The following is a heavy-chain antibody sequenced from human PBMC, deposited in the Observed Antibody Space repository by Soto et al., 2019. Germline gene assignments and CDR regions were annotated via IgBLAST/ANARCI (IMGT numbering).Heavy chain of an antibody. CDR3: ARGPEDYVWGSYFYYYGMDV. CDR2: INPNSGGT. Sequence: ASVKVSCKASGYTFSGYHMHWVRQAPGQGPEWMGWINPNSGGTNYAQKFQGRVTMSRDTSISTAYMDLIRLTSDDTAVYYCARGPEDYVWGSYFYYYGMDVWGQGTTGTVS. J-gene: IGHJ6*02. CDR1: GYTFSGYH. V-gene: IGHV1-2*02. D-gene: IGHD3-16*01.